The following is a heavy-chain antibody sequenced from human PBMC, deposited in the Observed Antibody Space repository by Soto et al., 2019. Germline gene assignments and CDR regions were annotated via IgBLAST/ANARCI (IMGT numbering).Heavy chain of an antibody. CDR2: ISPYNYNT. CDR3: ARDAYSSSAPLDY. V-gene: IGHV1-18*01. D-gene: IGHD6-6*01. Sequence: ASVKVSCKASGDTFTSSGISWVRQAPGQGLEWMGWISPYNYNTNYAQKFQGRVIMTTDTSDTSTSTVYMELRSLRSDDTAMYYCARDAYSSSAPLDYWGQGTLVTVSS. J-gene: IGHJ4*02. CDR1: GDTFTSSG.